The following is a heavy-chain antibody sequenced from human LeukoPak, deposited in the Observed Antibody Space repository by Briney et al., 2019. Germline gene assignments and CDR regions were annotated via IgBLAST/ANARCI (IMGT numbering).Heavy chain of an antibody. CDR2: IKQDGSEK. CDR3: ARDDFWSGYPAYYYYYMDV. Sequence: GGSLRLSCAASGFTFSSYWMRWVRQAPGKGLEWVSNIKQDGSEKYYVDSVKGRFTISRDNAKNSLYLQMNSLRAEDTAVCYCARDDFWSGYPAYYYYYMDVWGKGTTVTVSS. J-gene: IGHJ6*03. CDR1: GFTFSSYW. D-gene: IGHD3-3*01. V-gene: IGHV3-7*01.